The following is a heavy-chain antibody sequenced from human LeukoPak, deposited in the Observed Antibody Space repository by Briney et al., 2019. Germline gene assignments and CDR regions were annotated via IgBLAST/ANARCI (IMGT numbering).Heavy chain of an antibody. V-gene: IGHV1-24*01. Sequence: ASVKVSCKASGYTFTSYDINWVRQAPGKGLEWMGGFDPEDGETIYAQKFQGRVTMTEDTSTDTAYMELSSLRSEDTAVYYCATAFGHVAAAGSLYWYFDLWGRGTLVTVSS. D-gene: IGHD6-13*01. CDR2: FDPEDGET. CDR3: ATAFGHVAAAGSLYWYFDL. J-gene: IGHJ2*01. CDR1: GYTFTSYD.